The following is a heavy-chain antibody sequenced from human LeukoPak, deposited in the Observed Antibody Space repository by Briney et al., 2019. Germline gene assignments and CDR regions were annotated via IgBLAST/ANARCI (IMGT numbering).Heavy chain of an antibody. J-gene: IGHJ4*02. CDR1: GFTFSNYW. D-gene: IGHD3-16*01. Sequence: GGSLRLSCAASGFTFSNYWMTWVRQAPGKGLEWVANIKEDGSEEYYVDSVKGRFTISRDNAKKSLYLGMNSLRAEDTAVYYCARDDEITFGTVNWGQGTLVTVSS. CDR2: IKEDGSEE. V-gene: IGHV3-7*01. CDR3: ARDDEITFGTVN.